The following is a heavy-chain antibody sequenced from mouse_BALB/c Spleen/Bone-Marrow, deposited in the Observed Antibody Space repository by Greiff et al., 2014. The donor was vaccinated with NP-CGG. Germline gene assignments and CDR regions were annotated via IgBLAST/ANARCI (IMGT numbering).Heavy chain of an antibody. V-gene: IGHV1-69*02. J-gene: IGHJ2*02. Sequence: QVQLKQSGAEVVKPGASVKVSCKASGYTFTNYWMQWVKQRPGQGLEWIGKIEPSDSYTNYNQDFKGKATLTVDKSSSTAYLQRSMRTEEDSAFYCGGRGSTTGVSDYWGQGTSLTVSS. CDR1: GYTFTNYW. CDR3: GRGSTTGVSDY. D-gene: IGHD6-2*01. CDR2: IEPSDSYT.